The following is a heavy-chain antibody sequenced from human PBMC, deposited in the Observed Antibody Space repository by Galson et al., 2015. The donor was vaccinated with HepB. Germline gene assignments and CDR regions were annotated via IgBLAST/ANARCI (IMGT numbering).Heavy chain of an antibody. CDR3: ARDMVDSSSWYLSYGFDI. CDR1: GDSVSSNSAA. J-gene: IGHJ3*02. Sequence: CAISGDSVSSNSAAWNWIRQSPSRGLEWLGRTYYRSKWYNDYAVSVKSRITINPDTSKNQFSLQLNSVTPEDTAVYYCARDMVDSSSWYLSYGFDIWGQGTMVTVSS. V-gene: IGHV6-1*01. CDR2: TYYRSKWYN. D-gene: IGHD6-13*01.